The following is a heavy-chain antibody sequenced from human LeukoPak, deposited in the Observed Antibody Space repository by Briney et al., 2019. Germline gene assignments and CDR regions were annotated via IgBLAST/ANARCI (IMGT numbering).Heavy chain of an antibody. Sequence: SETLSLTCTVSGGSISSYCWSWIRQPPGKGLEWIGYIYYSGSTNYNPSLKSRVTISVDTSKNQFSLNLSSVTAADTAVYYCARDQGYGMDVWGQGTTVTVSS. CDR3: ARDQGYGMDV. V-gene: IGHV4-59*01. CDR2: IYYSGST. J-gene: IGHJ6*02. CDR1: GGSISSYC.